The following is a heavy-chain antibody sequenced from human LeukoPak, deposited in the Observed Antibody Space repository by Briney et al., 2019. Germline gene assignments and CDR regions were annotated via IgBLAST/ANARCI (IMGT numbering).Heavy chain of an antibody. CDR3: ARGRGSWGGDYFDY. Sequence: ASVKVSCKAFGYTFTGYYMHWVRQAPGQGLEWMGRINPNTGDTNLAQKFQGRVTMTRDTSIMTSHMELRWLRSGDTAVYYCARGRGSWGGDYFDYWGQGTLVTAS. J-gene: IGHJ4*02. D-gene: IGHD1-26*01. V-gene: IGHV1-2*06. CDR2: INPNTGDT. CDR1: GYTFTGYY.